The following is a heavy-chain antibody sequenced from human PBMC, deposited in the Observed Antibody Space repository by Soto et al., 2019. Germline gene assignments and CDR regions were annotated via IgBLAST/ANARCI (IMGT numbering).Heavy chain of an antibody. J-gene: IGHJ5*02. Sequence: QITLKESGPTLVKPTQTLTLTCTFSGFSLSTSGVGVGWIRQPPGKALEWLALIYWDDDKRYSPSLKSRVTITKDTSKNQVVLTMTNMDPVDTATYYCAHSVGACSSCHEDWFDPWGQGTLVTVCS. CDR2: IYWDDDK. CDR3: AHSVGACSSCHEDWFDP. CDR1: GFSLSTSGVG. D-gene: IGHD6-13*01. V-gene: IGHV2-5*02.